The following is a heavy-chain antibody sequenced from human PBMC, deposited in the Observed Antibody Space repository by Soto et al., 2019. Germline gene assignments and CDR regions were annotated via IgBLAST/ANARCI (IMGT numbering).Heavy chain of an antibody. J-gene: IGHJ4*02. D-gene: IGHD2-8*01. CDR2: ISYDGTNE. V-gene: IGHV3-30*01. CDR1: GFTFSTSA. CDR3: VASVFSFDY. Sequence: HVQLVESGGGVVQPGRSLRLSCAASGFTFSTSAMHWVRQAPGKGLEWVAVISYDGTNEHYEDSVKGRFTVSRDNSRNTLSLQVNSLRPEDTAMDYCVASVFSFDYWGQGSLVTVSS.